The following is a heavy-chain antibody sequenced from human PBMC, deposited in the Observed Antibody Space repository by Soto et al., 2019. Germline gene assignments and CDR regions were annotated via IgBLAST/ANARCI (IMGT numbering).Heavy chain of an antibody. CDR1: GFTFSDYY. J-gene: IGHJ6*02. Sequence: PGGSLRLSCAASGFTFSDYYMSWIRQAPGKGLEWVSYISSSGSTIYYADSVKGRFTISRDNAKNSLYLQMDSLRAEDTAVYYCARDRLVDGYNSVDYYYYGMDVWGQGTTATVSS. V-gene: IGHV3-11*01. D-gene: IGHD5-12*01. CDR2: ISSSGSTI. CDR3: ARDRLVDGYNSVDYYYYGMDV.